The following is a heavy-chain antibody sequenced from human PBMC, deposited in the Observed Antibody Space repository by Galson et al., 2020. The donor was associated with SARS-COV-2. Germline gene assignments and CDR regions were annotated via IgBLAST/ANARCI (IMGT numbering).Heavy chain of an antibody. Sequence: GGSLRLSCAASGFTFSSYDMHWVRQATGKGLEWVSAIGTAGDTYYPGSVKGRFTISRENAKNSLYLQMNSLRAGDTAVYYCARGVLEVAGAVNRYHYYHYDMDVWGKGTTVTVSS. CDR1: GFTFSSYD. CDR3: ARGVLEVAGAVNRYHYYHYDMDV. D-gene: IGHD6-19*01. CDR2: IGTAGDT. V-gene: IGHV3-13*01. J-gene: IGHJ6*03.